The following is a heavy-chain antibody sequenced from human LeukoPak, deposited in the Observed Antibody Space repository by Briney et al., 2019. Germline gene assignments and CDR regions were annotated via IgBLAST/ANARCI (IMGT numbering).Heavy chain of an antibody. D-gene: IGHD2-8*02. CDR2: IYHNGGA. V-gene: IGHV4-38-2*01. CDR1: GYSFASGQY. Sequence: SERLSVTCSVSGYSFASGQYWGWIRPPPGKGLEWIANIYHNGGAHYNPSLKNRVTISVDTSKSQFSLKLSSVTAAYTAVYYCAIYYTAYTCILRGFDVWGQGALVTVSS. CDR3: AIYYTAYTCILRGFDV. J-gene: IGHJ4*02.